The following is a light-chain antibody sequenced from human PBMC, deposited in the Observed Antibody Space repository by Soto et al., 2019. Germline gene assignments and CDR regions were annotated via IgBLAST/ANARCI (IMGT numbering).Light chain of an antibody. J-gene: IGKJ4*01. CDR1: LPISNY. CDR2: AAS. CDR3: QKYNSAPLT. V-gene: IGKV1-27*01. Sequence: TQLTKSPSSRSASGGDRVTITCRDSLPISNYLAWYQQKRGKIPNRLIYAASTLQAGVTSRFSGSGSGTDFNLTISSMQPEDVAAYYCQKYNSAPLTFGGGTKVDSK.